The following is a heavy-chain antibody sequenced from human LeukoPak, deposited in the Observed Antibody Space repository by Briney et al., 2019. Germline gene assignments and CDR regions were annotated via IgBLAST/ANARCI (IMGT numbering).Heavy chain of an antibody. CDR3: ARTYYDYVWGSYRSNYFDY. Sequence: SETLSLTCTVSGGSIGSYYWSWIRQPPGKGLEWIGYIYYSGSTNYNPSLKSRVTISVDTSKNQFSLKLSSVTAADTAVYYCARTYYDYVWGSYRSNYFDYWGQGTLVTVSS. D-gene: IGHD3-16*02. CDR1: GGSIGSYY. CDR2: IYYSGST. V-gene: IGHV4-59*01. J-gene: IGHJ4*02.